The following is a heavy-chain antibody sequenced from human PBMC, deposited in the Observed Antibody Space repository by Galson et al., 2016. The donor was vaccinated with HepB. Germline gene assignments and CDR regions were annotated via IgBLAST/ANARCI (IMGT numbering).Heavy chain of an antibody. D-gene: IGHD1-26*01. CDR3: AKYRSATYYTDYFEY. CDR2: ISGSGGSI. Sequence: SLRLSCAASGFTFSTYAMTWVRQAPGKGLEWVATISGSGGSIYYDDSVKGRFTISRDNSKNTLFLQMKRLRDEDTALYYCAKYRSATYYTDYFEYWGQGTLVTVSS. V-gene: IGHV3-23*01. J-gene: IGHJ4*02. CDR1: GFTFSTYA.